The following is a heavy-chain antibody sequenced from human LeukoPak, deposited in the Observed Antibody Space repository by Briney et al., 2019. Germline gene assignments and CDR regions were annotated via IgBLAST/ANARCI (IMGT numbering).Heavy chain of an antibody. D-gene: IGHD6-13*01. V-gene: IGHV4-31*03. CDR1: GGSISSGGYY. Sequence: PSETLSLTCTVSGGSISSGGYYWSWNRQHPGKGLEWIGYVYYSGSTYYNPSLKSRVTISVDTSKNQFSLKLSSVTAADTAVYYCARDRPGGSSLDYWGQGTLVTVSS. J-gene: IGHJ4*02. CDR3: ARDRPGGSSLDY. CDR2: VYYSGST.